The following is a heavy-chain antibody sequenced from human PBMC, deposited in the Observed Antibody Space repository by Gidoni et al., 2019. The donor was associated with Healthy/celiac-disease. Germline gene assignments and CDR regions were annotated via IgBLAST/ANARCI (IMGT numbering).Heavy chain of an antibody. Sequence: QIPLVHSGAEVKKPGASVKVYCKASGYTLTSYGISWVRQSTGQGLEWTGWISAYNGNTNSAQKLQGRVTMTTDTSTSTAYMELRSLRSDDTAVYYCARTAGEVVPAAILAYYYMDVWGKGTTVTVSS. V-gene: IGHV1-18*01. CDR1: GYTLTSYG. D-gene: IGHD2-2*01. CDR2: ISAYNGNT. CDR3: ARTAGEVVPAAILAYYYMDV. J-gene: IGHJ6*03.